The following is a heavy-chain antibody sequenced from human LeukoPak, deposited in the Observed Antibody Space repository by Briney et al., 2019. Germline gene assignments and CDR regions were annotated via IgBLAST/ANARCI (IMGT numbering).Heavy chain of an antibody. CDR1: GGSISSSNW. CDR2: IYHSGST. J-gene: IGHJ6*02. Sequence: SGTLSLTCAVSGGSISSSNWWSWVRQPPGKGLEWIGEIYHSGSTNYNPSLKSRVTISVDTSKNQFSLKLSSVTAADTAVYYCARVGTVTTVGIPYYYYGMDVWGQGTTVTVSS. D-gene: IGHD4-17*01. V-gene: IGHV4-4*02. CDR3: ARVGTVTTVGIPYYYYGMDV.